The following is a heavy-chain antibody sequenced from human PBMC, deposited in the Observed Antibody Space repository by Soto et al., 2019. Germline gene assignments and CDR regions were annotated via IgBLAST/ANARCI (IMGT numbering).Heavy chain of an antibody. CDR3: AKDLLPVRITMVRDVYYYGMDV. V-gene: IGHV3-30*18. Sequence: PGGSLRLSCAASGFTFSSYGMHWVRQAPGKGLEWVAVISCDGSNKYYADSVKGRFTISRDNSKNTLYLQMNSLRAEDTAVYYCAKDLLPVRITMVRDVYYYGMDVWGQGTTVTVSS. CDR2: ISCDGSNK. J-gene: IGHJ6*02. CDR1: GFTFSSYG. D-gene: IGHD3-10*01.